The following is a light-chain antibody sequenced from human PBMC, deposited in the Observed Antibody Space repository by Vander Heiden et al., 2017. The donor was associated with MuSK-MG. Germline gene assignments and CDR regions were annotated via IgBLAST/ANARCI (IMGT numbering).Light chain of an antibody. CDR3: QEDNAAPIT. CDR1: QGIGNY. V-gene: IGKV1-27*01. J-gene: IGKJ5*01. CDR2: AAS. Sequence: DIQMTQSPSSLSASVGDRVTITCRASQGIGNYLAWYQQKPGKVPNLLIYAASTLQSRVPSRFSGSASATDFTLTISTLQPEDLATYYSQEDNAAPITFGQGTRLELK.